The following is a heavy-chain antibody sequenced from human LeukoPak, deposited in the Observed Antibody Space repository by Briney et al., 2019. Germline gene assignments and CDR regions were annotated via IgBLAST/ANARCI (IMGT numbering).Heavy chain of an antibody. D-gene: IGHD1-1*01. CDR2: IIPIFGTA. CDR3: AGGGPRAGTTYLHPAFDY. J-gene: IGHJ4*02. Sequence: SVKVSCKASGGTFSSYAISRVRQAPGQGLEWMGGIIPIFGTANYAQKFQGRVTITTDESTSTAYMELSSLRSEDTAVYYCAGGGPRAGTTYLHPAFDYWGQGTLVTVSS. V-gene: IGHV1-69*05. CDR1: GGTFSSYA.